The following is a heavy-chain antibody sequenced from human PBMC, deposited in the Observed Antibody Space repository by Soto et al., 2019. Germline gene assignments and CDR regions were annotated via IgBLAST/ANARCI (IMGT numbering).Heavy chain of an antibody. CDR1: GGSITGGGYY. CDR2: LHYTGST. Sequence: SETLSLTCTVSGGSITGGGYYWSWIRQLPGKGLEWIGYLHYTGSTYYNPSLKSRVTLSVDTSKNQFTLKLSSVTAADTAVYFCARATLWPYFDYWGQGTLVTGSS. V-gene: IGHV4-31*03. D-gene: IGHD3-10*01. J-gene: IGHJ4*02. CDR3: ARATLWPYFDY.